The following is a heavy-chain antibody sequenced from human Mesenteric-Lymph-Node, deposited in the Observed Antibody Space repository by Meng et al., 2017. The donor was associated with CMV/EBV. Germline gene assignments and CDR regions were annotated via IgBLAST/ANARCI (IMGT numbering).Heavy chain of an antibody. CDR2: MWYDENQE. J-gene: IGHJ4*02. Sequence: GGSLRLSCVVSGFSFNSYGMHWVRQAPGKGLEWVAFMWYDENQEEYADSVKGRFTISRDNSKNTLYLQMNSLRAEDTAVYYCAKEWAPHEHFDYWGQGTLVTVSS. V-gene: IGHV3-30*02. CDR1: GFSFNSYG. CDR3: AKEWAPHEHFDY.